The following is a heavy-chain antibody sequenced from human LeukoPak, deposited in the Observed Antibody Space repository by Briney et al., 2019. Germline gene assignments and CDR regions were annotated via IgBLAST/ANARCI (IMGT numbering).Heavy chain of an antibody. Sequence: GGSLRLSCATSGFTFSSYGMSWVRQAPGKGLEWVSAISGSGGSTYYADSVKGRFTISRDNSKNTLYLQMNSLRAEDTAVYYCAKVPTPLLWFGELSWGYWGQGTLVTVSS. J-gene: IGHJ4*02. CDR3: AKVPTPLLWFGELSWGY. CDR2: ISGSGGST. D-gene: IGHD3-10*01. CDR1: GFTFSSYG. V-gene: IGHV3-23*01.